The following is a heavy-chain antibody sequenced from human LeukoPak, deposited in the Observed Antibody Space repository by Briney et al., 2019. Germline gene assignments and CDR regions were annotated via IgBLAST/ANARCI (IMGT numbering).Heavy chain of an antibody. D-gene: IGHD3-16*02. CDR3: ARTILDDYVWGSYHHFDY. J-gene: IGHJ4*02. CDR1: GGSFSGYY. CDR2: IDHSGST. Sequence: SETLSLTCAVYGGSFSGYYWSWIRQPPGKGLEWIGEIDHSGSTNYNPSLKSRVTISVDTSKNQFSLKLSSVTAADTAVYYCARTILDDYVWGSYHHFDYWGQGTLVTVSS. V-gene: IGHV4-34*01.